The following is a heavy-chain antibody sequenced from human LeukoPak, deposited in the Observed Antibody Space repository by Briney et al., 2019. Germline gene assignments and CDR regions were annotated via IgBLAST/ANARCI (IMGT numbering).Heavy chain of an antibody. CDR1: GFTFSSYE. Sequence: GGSLRLSCAASGFTFSSYEMNWVRQAPGKGLEWVSYISSSGSTIYYADSVKGRFTSSRDNAKNSLYLQMNSLRAEDTAVYYCAKGYHDSGGSWTPSDFWGQGTLVTVSS. CDR3: AKGYHDSGGSWTPSDF. D-gene: IGHD3-22*01. CDR2: ISSSGSTI. J-gene: IGHJ4*02. V-gene: IGHV3-48*03.